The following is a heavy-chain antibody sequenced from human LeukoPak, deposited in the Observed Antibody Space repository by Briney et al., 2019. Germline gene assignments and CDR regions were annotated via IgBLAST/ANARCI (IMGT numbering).Heavy chain of an antibody. CDR2: IRYDGSNK. Sequence: GGSLRLSCAASGFTFSSYGMHWVRQAPGKGLEWVAFIRYDGSNKYYADSVKGRFTISRDNSKNTLYLQMNSLRAEDTAVYYCAKGTGTVTTLLDYWGQGTLVTVSS. V-gene: IGHV3-30*02. CDR1: GFTFSSYG. J-gene: IGHJ4*02. D-gene: IGHD4-17*01. CDR3: AKGTGTVTTLLDY.